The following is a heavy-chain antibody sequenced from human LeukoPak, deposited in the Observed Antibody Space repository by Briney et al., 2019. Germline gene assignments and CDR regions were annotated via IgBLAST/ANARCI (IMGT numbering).Heavy chain of an antibody. D-gene: IGHD3-10*01. CDR3: ARDLMVRGVIRSGWFDP. CDR1: GGSISSYY. Sequence: PSETLSLTCTVSGGSISSYYWSWIRQPPGKGLEWIGYIYYSGSTNYNPSLKSRVTISVDTSKNQFSLKLSSVTAADTAVYYCARDLMVRGVIRSGWFDPWGQGTLVTVSS. V-gene: IGHV4-59*01. CDR2: IYYSGST. J-gene: IGHJ5*02.